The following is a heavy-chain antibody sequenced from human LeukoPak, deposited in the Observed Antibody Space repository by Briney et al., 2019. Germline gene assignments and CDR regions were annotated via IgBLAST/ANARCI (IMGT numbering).Heavy chain of an antibody. D-gene: IGHD4-17*01. CDR2: IQQDGSEK. CDR1: GFTFSSYW. Sequence: GGSLRLSCAASGFTFSSYWMIWVRQAPGEGLEWVANIQQDGSEKYYVDSVKGRFTISRDNAKNSLYLQMNSLRAEDTAVYYCARPTTVTMVDAFNIWGLGTMVTVSS. V-gene: IGHV3-7*05. CDR3: ARPTTVTMVDAFNI. J-gene: IGHJ3*02.